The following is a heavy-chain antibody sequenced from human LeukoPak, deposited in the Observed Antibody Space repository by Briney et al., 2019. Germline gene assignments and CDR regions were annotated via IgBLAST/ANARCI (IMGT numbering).Heavy chain of an antibody. CDR3: ARLRGAGSWYFDL. Sequence: SETLSLTCTVSGYSISSGFYWGWIRPPPGKGLEWIGSMYHSGSTYYNPSLKSRVTISVDTSKKQFSLKLTSVTAADTAVYYCARLRGAGSWYFDLWGRGTLVTVSS. CDR2: MYHSGST. J-gene: IGHJ2*01. V-gene: IGHV4-38-2*02. D-gene: IGHD3-10*01. CDR1: GYSISSGFY.